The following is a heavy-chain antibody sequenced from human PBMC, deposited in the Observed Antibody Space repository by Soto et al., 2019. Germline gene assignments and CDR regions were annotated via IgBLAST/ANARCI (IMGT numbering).Heavy chain of an antibody. CDR1: GFTFSNAW. V-gene: IGHV3-15*01. J-gene: IGHJ4*02. D-gene: IGHD1-26*01. Sequence: PGGSLRLSYAASGFTFSNAWMSWVRQAPGKGLEWVGHLKSKTDGGTTDYAVPVEGRFSISRDDSEYTLYLQMNSLKTEDTAVYYCTTDLPWSYGALGYWGQGTLVTVSS. CDR2: LKSKTDGGTT. CDR3: TTDLPWSYGALGY.